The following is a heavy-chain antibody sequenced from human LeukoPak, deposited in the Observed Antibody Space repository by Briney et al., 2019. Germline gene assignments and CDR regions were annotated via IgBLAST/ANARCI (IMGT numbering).Heavy chain of an antibody. V-gene: IGHV4-4*07. CDR1: GGSISSYY. Sequence: PSETLSLTCTVSGGSISSYYWSWIRHPAGKGLEWIGRIYTSGSTNYNPSLKSRVTMSVDTSKNQFSLKLSSVTAADTAVYYCARIRYSSSQVYYFDYWGQGTLVTVSS. J-gene: IGHJ4*02. CDR3: ARIRYSSSQVYYFDY. CDR2: IYTSGST. D-gene: IGHD6-13*01.